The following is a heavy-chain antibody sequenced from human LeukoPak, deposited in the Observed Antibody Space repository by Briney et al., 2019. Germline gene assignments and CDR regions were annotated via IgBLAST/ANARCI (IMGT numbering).Heavy chain of an antibody. V-gene: IGHV3-21*01. D-gene: IGHD2-15*01. CDR2: ISTSNSYI. CDR3: ARDRERYCSGGSCSNFDY. Sequence: GGSLRLSCAASGFTFSSYNMNWARQAPGKGLEWVSSISTSNSYIYYADSVKGRFTISRDNAKNSLYLQMNSLRAEDTAVYYCARDRERYCSGGSCSNFDYWGQGTLVSVSS. J-gene: IGHJ4*02. CDR1: GFTFSSYN.